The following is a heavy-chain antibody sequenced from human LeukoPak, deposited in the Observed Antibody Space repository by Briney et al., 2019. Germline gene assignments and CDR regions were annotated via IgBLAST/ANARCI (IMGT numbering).Heavy chain of an antibody. CDR3: ARDTSITMIVVARGPYFDY. D-gene: IGHD3-22*01. CDR2: INTNTGNP. V-gene: IGHV7-4-1*02. CDR1: GYTFTSYA. Sequence: ASVKVSCKASGYTFTSYAMNWVRQAPGQGLEWMGWINTNTGNPTYAQGFTGRFVFSLDTSVSTAYLQISSLKAEDTAVYYCARDTSITMIVVARGPYFDYWGQGTLVAVSS. J-gene: IGHJ4*02.